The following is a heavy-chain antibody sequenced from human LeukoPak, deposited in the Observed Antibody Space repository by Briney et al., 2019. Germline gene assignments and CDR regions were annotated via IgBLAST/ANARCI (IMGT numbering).Heavy chain of an antibody. V-gene: IGHV3-30-3*01. Sequence: GGSLRLSCAASGFTLTTYSMHWVRQAPGKGLEWVAAISNDGDKKYYADSVKGQFTISRDNSKNTLYLQMNDLRAEDTAVYYCIRELYNYGMDVWGQGTTVTVSS. CDR3: IRELYNYGMDV. J-gene: IGHJ6*02. CDR1: GFTLTTYS. CDR2: ISNDGDKK.